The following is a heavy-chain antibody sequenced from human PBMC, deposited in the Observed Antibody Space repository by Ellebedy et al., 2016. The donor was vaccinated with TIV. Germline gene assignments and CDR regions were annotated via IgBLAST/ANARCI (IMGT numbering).Heavy chain of an antibody. CDR2: IVSDGHTT. CDR3: AREGDHDVEEDN. V-gene: IGHV3-74*01. D-gene: IGHD3-16*01. Sequence: GESLKISCAASGFTFNTYAMSWVRQAPGKGLEWVSRIVSDGHTTSYADLVEGRFTISRDNAKNTLYLQMNSLRAEETAVYYCAREGDHDVEEDNWGQGTLVTVSS. J-gene: IGHJ4*02. CDR1: GFTFNTYA.